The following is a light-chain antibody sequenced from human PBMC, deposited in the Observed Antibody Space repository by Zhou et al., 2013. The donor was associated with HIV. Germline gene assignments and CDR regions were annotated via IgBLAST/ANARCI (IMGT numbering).Light chain of an antibody. Sequence: DIQVTQSPSFLSVSVGDRVTITCRASESVSAFLAWYQQKPGKAPKLLIYRASNLHAGVPSRFGGSGSGTEFTLTISSLQPGDFATYYCQQSYSTPRTFGQGTKVEIK. CDR1: ESVSAF. J-gene: IGKJ1*01. CDR3: QQSYSTPRT. V-gene: IGKV1-39*01. CDR2: RAS.